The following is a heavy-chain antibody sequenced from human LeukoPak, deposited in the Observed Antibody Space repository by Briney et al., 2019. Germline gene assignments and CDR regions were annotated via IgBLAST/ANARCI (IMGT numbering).Heavy chain of an antibody. CDR1: GFTVSSNY. CDR3: ARTDGYNFYYYYMDV. CDR2: IYSGGST. V-gene: IGHV3-66*01. D-gene: IGHD5-24*01. J-gene: IGHJ6*03. Sequence: GGSLRLSCAASGFTVSSNYMSWVRQAPGKGLEWVSVIYSGGSTYYADSVKGRFTISRDNSKNTLYLQMNSLRAEDTAVYYCARTDGYNFYYYYMDVWGKGTTVTVSS.